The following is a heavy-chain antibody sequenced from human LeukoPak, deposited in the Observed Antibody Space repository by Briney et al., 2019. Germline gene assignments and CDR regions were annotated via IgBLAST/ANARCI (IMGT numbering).Heavy chain of an antibody. D-gene: IGHD3-3*01. CDR2: INHSGST. CDR3: ASQVLRLNMDV. CDR1: GGSFSSYY. V-gene: IGHV4-34*01. Sequence: SETLSLTCAVYGGSFSSYYWSWIRQPPGKGLEWIGEINHSGSTNYNPSLKSRVTISVDTSKNQFSLKLSSVTAADTAVYYCASQVLRLNMDVWGKGTTVTVSS. J-gene: IGHJ6*03.